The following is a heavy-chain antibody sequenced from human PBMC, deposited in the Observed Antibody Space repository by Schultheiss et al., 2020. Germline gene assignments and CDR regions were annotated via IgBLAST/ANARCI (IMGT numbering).Heavy chain of an antibody. CDR3: ARDYGDYGYRGFDP. V-gene: IGHV4-31*03. CDR2: IYYSGST. CDR1: GGSISSGGYY. Sequence: SQTLSLTCSVSGGSISSGGYYWSWIRQHPGKGLEWIGYIYYSGSTYYNPSLKSRVTISVDTSKNQFSLKLSSVTAADTAVYYCARDYGDYGYRGFDPWGQGTLVTGSS. D-gene: IGHD4-17*01. J-gene: IGHJ5*02.